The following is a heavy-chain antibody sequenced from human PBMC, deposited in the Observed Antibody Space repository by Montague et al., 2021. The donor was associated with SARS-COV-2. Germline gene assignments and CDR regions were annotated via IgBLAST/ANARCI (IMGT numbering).Heavy chain of an antibody. J-gene: IGHJ4*02. CDR3: ARGTAYDHVYY. CDR2: THYSGTT. V-gene: IGHV4-59*12. CDR1: SGSLSVYY. D-gene: IGHD2-8*02. Sequence: SETLSLTCTASSGSLSVYYWNWIRQPPGKGLEWIGLTHYSGTTKXNPSLKSRLNMSLDTSKNQFSLTLTSVTAADTAIYYCARGTAYDHVYYWGQGAPVTVAS.